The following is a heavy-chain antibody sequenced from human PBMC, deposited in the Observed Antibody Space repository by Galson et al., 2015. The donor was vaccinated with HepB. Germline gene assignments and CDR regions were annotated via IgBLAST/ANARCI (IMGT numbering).Heavy chain of an antibody. CDR1: GDNTYA. V-gene: IGHV1-18*01. CDR3: ARDLAAETTDAFDI. J-gene: IGHJ3*02. D-gene: IGHD6-13*01. CDR2: ISGYNGRA. Sequence: SVKVSCKASGDNTYAFSWVRQAPGQGLQWMGWISGYNGRAIYAQEFQDRVTLTTDTSTTTASMEVRRLTSDDTAIYYCARDLAAETTDAFDIWGQGTMVIVSS.